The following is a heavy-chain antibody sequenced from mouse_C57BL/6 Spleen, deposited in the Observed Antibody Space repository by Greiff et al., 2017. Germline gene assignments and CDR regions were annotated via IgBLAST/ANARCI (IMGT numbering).Heavy chain of an antibody. CDR3: ARPTVVAKNWYFDV. CDR1: GYTFTDYN. V-gene: IGHV1-18*01. D-gene: IGHD1-1*01. CDR2: INPNNGGT. J-gene: IGHJ1*03. Sequence: EVQLVESGPELVKPGASVKIPCKASGYTFTDYNMDWVKQSHGKSLEWIGDINPNNGGTIYNQKFKGKATLTVDKSSSTAYMELRSLTSEDTAVYYCARPTVVAKNWYFDVWGTGTTVTVSS.